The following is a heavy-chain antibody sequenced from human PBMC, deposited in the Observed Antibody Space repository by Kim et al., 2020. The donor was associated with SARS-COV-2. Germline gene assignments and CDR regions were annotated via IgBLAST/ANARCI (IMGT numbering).Heavy chain of an antibody. Sequence: YDNPCLTRRVTISVDTSKNQFSLKLSAVTAADTAVYYCATSIAAAGPFDYWGQGTLVTVSS. D-gene: IGHD6-13*01. V-gene: IGHV4-31*02. J-gene: IGHJ4*02. CDR3: ATSIAAAGPFDY.